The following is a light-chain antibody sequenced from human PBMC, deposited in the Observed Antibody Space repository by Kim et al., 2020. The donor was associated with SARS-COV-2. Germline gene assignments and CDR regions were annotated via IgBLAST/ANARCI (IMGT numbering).Light chain of an antibody. Sequence: EIVLTQSPGTLSLSPGETVTLSCRASQSISSALLAWYQQRPGQAPRLLMSGASIRATGIPDRFSGSGSGTDFTLTISRLETDDFAVYYCKQYGTTPLTFGGGTKLEI. J-gene: IGKJ4*01. CDR2: GAS. CDR1: QSISSAL. CDR3: KQYGTTPLT. V-gene: IGKV3-20*01.